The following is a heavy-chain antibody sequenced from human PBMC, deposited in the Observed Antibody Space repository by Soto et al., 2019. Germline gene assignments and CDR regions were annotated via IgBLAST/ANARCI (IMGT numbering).Heavy chain of an antibody. V-gene: IGHV4-39*01. CDR3: VEVPESSGPTVEY. CDR1: CGSISSSMYY. Sequence: SETLSPTCTVSCGSISSSMYYCGWIRQPAGKGLELLGSIYYSVIPCDNPSLKSRVTISVDTSKNKPSLKLSSVTAADTAVYYRVEVPESSGPTVEYWAQGTLVTVSS. D-gene: IGHD3-22*01. J-gene: IGHJ4*02. CDR2: IYYSVIP.